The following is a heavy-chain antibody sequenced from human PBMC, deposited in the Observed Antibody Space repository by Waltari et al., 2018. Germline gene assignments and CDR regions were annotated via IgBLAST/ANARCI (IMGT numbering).Heavy chain of an antibody. Sequence: QVQLQESGPGLVKPSQTLSLTCTVSGGSISSGSYYWSWNRQPAGKGLEWIGRIYTSGSTNYNPSLKSRVTISVDTSKNQFSLKLSSVTAADTAVYYCARTHYYDSSGYYCDFDYWGQGTLVTVS. J-gene: IGHJ4*02. CDR1: GGSISSGSYY. CDR2: IYTSGST. V-gene: IGHV4-61*02. D-gene: IGHD3-22*01. CDR3: ARTHYYDSSGYYCDFDY.